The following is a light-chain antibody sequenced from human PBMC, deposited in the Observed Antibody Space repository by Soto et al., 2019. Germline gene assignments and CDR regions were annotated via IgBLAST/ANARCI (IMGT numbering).Light chain of an antibody. CDR3: HQFYKSPWT. J-gene: IGKJ1*01. Sequence: DIVMSQCPDSLAVSPVDGAPLKARSRQSVFHNTNSKNYISWFQKKPGQPPKLLIFWTSIRDSGVPDRFRGSGSGTHFTLTIDSLQPEDVAVYYCHQFYKSPWTFGQGTKVDIK. V-gene: IGKV4-1*01. CDR1: QSVFHNTNSKNY. CDR2: WTS.